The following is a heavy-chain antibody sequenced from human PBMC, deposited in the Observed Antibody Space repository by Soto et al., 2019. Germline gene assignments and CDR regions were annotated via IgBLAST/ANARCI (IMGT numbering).Heavy chain of an antibody. CDR3: ARREIQGPLDY. V-gene: IGHV4-28*01. D-gene: IGHD1-26*01. J-gene: IGHJ4*02. CDR1: GYSISSSNW. CDR2: FYYSGTT. Sequence: QVQLQESGPGLVKPSDTLSLTCAVSGYSISSSNWWGWIRQPPGKVLEWIGYFYYSGTTYYNPSLKSRVTMSVDTSENQFSLKLTSVTAVDTAVYYWARREIQGPLDYWGQGTLVTVSS.